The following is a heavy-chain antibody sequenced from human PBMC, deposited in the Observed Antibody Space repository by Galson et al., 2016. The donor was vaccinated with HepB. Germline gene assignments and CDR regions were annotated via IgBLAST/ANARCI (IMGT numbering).Heavy chain of an antibody. CDR1: GFTFSYYG. CDR3: ARGDNPDYGDYASAYYYMDV. V-gene: IGHV3-33*01. CDR2: IWYDGSNK. Sequence: SLRLSCAASGFTFSYYGMHWVRQAPGKGLEWVAVIWYDGSNKYYADSVKGRFTISVDTSKNQFSLKLSSVTAADTAVYYCARGDNPDYGDYASAYYYMDVWGKGTTVTVSS. D-gene: IGHD4-17*01. J-gene: IGHJ6*03.